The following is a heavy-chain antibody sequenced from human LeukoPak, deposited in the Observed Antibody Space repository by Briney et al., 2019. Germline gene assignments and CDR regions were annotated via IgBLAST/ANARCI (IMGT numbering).Heavy chain of an antibody. CDR3: ASHYYASSGSLFDS. D-gene: IGHD3-22*01. CDR2: VYHTGST. V-gene: IGHV4-38-2*01. Sequence: SETLSLTCAVSGYSLGSGYYWVWIRQPPGKGLEWIGSVYHTGSTYYHPSLKSRVTISLDTSKNQFSVRLTSVTAADTALYYCASHYYASSGSLFDSWGRGSLVTVSS. J-gene: IGHJ4*02. CDR1: GYSLGSGYY.